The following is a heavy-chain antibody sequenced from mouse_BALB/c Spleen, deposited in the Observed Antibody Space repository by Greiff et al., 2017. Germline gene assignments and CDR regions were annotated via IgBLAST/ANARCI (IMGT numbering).Heavy chain of an antibody. J-gene: IGHJ1*01. CDR2: IDPENGNT. D-gene: IGHD1-1*01. CDR3: ATVVATEGYFDV. V-gene: IGHV14-1*02. CDR1: GFNIKDYY. Sequence: VQLQQSGAELVRPGALVKLSCKASGFNIKDYYMHWVKQRPEQGLEWIGWIDPENGNTIYDPKFQGKASITADTSSNTAYLQLSSLTSEDTAVYYCATVVATEGYFDVWGAGTTVTVSS.